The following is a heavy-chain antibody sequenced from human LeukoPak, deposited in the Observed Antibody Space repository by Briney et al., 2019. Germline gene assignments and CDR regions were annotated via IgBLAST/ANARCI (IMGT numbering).Heavy chain of an antibody. Sequence: GGSLRLSCAASGFTFSSYWMSWVRQAPGKGLEGLSYIGIDSGNTNYADSVKGRFTISGDKAKNSLYLQMNSLRVEDTAVYYCARDYKYAFDNWGQGTLVTVSS. D-gene: IGHD5-24*01. J-gene: IGHJ4*02. CDR1: GFTFSSYW. CDR3: ARDYKYAFDN. CDR2: IGIDSGNT. V-gene: IGHV3-48*01.